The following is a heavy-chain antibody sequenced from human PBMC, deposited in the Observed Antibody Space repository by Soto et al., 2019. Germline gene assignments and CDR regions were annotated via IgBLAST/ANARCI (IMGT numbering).Heavy chain of an antibody. V-gene: IGHV4-4*07. CDR2: FRPGGNT. CDR1: GGSVSDYY. CDR3: VRGPSCGRDCYFAS. Sequence: PSETLSLTCTVYGGSVSDYYWSWVRQPAGKGLEWLGRFRPGGNTNYSPSLMSRVTMSVDTSHNRFSLKLTSVTAADTAVYYCVRGPSCGRDCYFASWGQGVLVTVSS. J-gene: IGHJ4*02. D-gene: IGHD2-21*02.